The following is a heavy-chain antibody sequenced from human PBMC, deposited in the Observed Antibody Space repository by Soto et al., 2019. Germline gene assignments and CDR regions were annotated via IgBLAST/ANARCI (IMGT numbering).Heavy chain of an antibody. D-gene: IGHD2-15*01. J-gene: IGHJ5*02. CDR1: GGSISSYY. V-gene: IGHV4-4*07. CDR2: IYTSGST. CDR3: ARGYCSGGSCYFGGKNWFDP. Sequence: QVQLQESGPGLVKPSETLSLTCTVSGGSISSYYWSWIRQPAGKGLEWIGRIYTSGSTNYNPSPKSRVTMSVDTSKNQFSLKLSSVTAADTAVYYCARGYCSGGSCYFGGKNWFDPWGQGTLVTVSS.